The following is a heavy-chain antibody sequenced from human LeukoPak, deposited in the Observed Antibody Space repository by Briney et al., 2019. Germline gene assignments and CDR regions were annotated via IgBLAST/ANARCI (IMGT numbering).Heavy chain of an antibody. Sequence: GRSLRLSCAASGFTFSSYAMSWVRQAPGKGLEWVSAISGSGDSTYYADSVKGRFTISRDNSKNTLYLQMNSLRAEDTAVYYCAKELLSGTYASDYWGQGTLVTVSS. CDR1: GFTFSSYA. CDR3: AKELLSGTYASDY. CDR2: ISGSGDST. J-gene: IGHJ4*02. D-gene: IGHD1-26*01. V-gene: IGHV3-23*01.